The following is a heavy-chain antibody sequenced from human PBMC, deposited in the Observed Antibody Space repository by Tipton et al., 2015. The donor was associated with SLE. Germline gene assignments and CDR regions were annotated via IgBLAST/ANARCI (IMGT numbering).Heavy chain of an antibody. CDR3: ARFRREHQLVRLAWL. J-gene: IGHJ4*02. Sequence: TLSLTCAVYGGSFSGYYWSWIRQPPGKGLEWIGDINHSGSTNYNPSLKSRVTISADTSKNVFSLRLSSVTAADTAMYYCARFRREHQLVRLAWLWGQGTLVTVSS. D-gene: IGHD1-1*01. CDR1: GGSFSGYY. CDR2: INHSGST. V-gene: IGHV4-34*01.